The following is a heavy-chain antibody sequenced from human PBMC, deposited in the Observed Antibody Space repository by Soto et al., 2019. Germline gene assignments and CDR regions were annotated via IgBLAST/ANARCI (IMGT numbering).Heavy chain of an antibody. CDR1: GYPFTSYA. CDR2: INAGNGNT. CDR3: ARDTSGSYSGFHYGMDV. J-gene: IGHJ6*02. Sequence: ASVKVSCKASGYPFTSYAMHWVRQAPGQRLEWMGWINAGNGNTKYSQKFQGRVTITRDTSASTAYMELSSLRSEDTAVYYCARDTSGSYSGFHYGMDVWGQGTTVTVSS. V-gene: IGHV1-3*01. D-gene: IGHD1-26*01.